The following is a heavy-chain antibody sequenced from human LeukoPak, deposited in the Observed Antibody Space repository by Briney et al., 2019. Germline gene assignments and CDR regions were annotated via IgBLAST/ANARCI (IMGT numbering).Heavy chain of an antibody. CDR3: VRDLAGDYEDEWFDP. V-gene: IGHV4-59*01. D-gene: IGHD4-17*01. CDR2: IYYSGST. J-gene: IGHJ5*02. Sequence: SETLSLTCTVSGGSISSYYWSWIRQPPGKGLEWIGYIYYSGSTNYNPSLKSRVTISVDTSKNQFSLKLSSVTAADTAVYYCVRDLAGDYEDEWFDPWGQGTLVTVSS. CDR1: GGSISSYY.